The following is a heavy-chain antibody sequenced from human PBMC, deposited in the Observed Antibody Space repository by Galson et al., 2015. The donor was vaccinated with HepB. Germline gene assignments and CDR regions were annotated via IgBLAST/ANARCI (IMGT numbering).Heavy chain of an antibody. CDR2: INSDGSGT. CDR1: GLTIRSYW. CDR3: TRASRDYGDSCMYD. D-gene: IGHD4-17*01. V-gene: IGHV3-74*01. Sequence: SLRLSCAASGLTIRSYWMHWVRQAPGKGLVWVSRINSDGSGTSYADSVKGRFTVSRDNAKNTLYLQMNSLRAEDTAVYYCTRASRDYGDSCMYDWGQGTLVTVSS. J-gene: IGHJ4*02.